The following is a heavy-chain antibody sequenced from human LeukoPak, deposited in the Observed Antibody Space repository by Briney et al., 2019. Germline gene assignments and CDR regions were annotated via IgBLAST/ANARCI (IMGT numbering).Heavy chain of an antibody. CDR3: ARGQRGFPFDY. CDR2: IYYSGST. J-gene: IGHJ4*02. D-gene: IGHD6-25*01. Sequence: PSETLSLTCTVSGGSISSGDYYWSWIRQPPGKGLEWIGYIYYSGSTYYNPSLKSRVTISVDTSKNQFSLKLSSVTAADTAVYYCARGQRGFPFDYWGQGTLVTVSS. V-gene: IGHV4-30-4*01. CDR1: GGSISSGDYY.